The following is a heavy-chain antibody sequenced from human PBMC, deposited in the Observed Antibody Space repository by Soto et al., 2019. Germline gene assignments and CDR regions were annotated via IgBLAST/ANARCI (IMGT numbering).Heavy chain of an antibody. D-gene: IGHD3-22*01. Sequence: GGSLRLSCAASGFTFSSYSMNWVRQAPGKGLEWVSSISSSSSYIYYADSVKGRFTISRDNAKNSLYLQMNSLRAEDTAVYYCARWGANWDSSGYYYAPDVNFDYWGQGTLVTVS. J-gene: IGHJ4*02. V-gene: IGHV3-21*01. CDR2: ISSSSSYI. CDR1: GFTFSSYS. CDR3: ARWGANWDSSGYYYAPDVNFDY.